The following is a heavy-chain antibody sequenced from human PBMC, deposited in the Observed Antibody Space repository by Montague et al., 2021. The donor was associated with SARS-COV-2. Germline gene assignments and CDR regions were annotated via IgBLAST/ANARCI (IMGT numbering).Heavy chain of an antibody. J-gene: IGHJ5*02. CDR1: GGSISSSSYY. CDR3: ARSGSWGIFDP. D-gene: IGHD6-13*01. V-gene: IGHV4-39*07. Sequence: SETLSLTCTVSGGSISSSSYYWGWIRQPPGKGLEWIGSIYYSGYTHYNPSLKSRVTISVDTSKNHSSLRLSAVTAADTAVYYCARSGSWGIFDPWGQGTLVIVSS. CDR2: IYYSGYT.